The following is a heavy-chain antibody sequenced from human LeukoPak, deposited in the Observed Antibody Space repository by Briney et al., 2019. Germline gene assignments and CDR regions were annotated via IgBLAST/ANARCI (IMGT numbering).Heavy chain of an antibody. D-gene: IGHD1-14*01. V-gene: IGHV4-4*07. CDR1: GGSISSYY. CDR2: IYTSGST. CDR3: AREPSASRGIRFVD. Sequence: SETLSLTCTVSGGSISSYYWSWIRQPAGKGLEWIGRIYTSGSTNYNPSLKSRVTISIDTSKNQFSLKLTSVTAADTAVYYCAREPSASRGIRFVDWGQGTLVTVSS. J-gene: IGHJ4*02.